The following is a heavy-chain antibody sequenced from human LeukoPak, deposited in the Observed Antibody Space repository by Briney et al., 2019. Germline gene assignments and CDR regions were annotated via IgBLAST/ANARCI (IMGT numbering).Heavy chain of an antibody. CDR2: ISYDGSNK. CDR3: AKDRSYGYGGDY. CDR1: GFTFSSYG. D-gene: IGHD5-18*01. J-gene: IGHJ4*02. V-gene: IGHV3-30*18. Sequence: GRSLRLSCAASGFTFSSYGMHWVRQAPGKGLEWVAVISYDGSNKYYADSVKGRFTISRDNSKNTLYLQMNSLRAEDTAVYYCAKDRSYGYGGDYWGQGTLVTVSS.